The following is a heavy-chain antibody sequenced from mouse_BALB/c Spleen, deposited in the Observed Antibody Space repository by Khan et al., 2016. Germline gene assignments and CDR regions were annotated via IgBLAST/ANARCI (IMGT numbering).Heavy chain of an antibody. CDR1: GFHIKDTY. CDR3: ASTSRGYYGALDY. V-gene: IGHV14-3*02. Sequence: VQLQQSGAELVKPGASVKLSCTAPGFHIKDTYMHWVKQRPEQGLEWIGSIDPANDNTKYDPKFQGKATITADTSSNTAYLQLSSLTSEDTAAYSAASTSRGYYGALDYWGQGTSVPVSS. CDR2: IDPANDNT. J-gene: IGHJ4*01. D-gene: IGHD1-1*01.